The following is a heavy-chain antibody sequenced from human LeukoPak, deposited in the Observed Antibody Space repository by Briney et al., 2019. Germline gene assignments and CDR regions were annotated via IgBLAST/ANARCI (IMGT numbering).Heavy chain of an antibody. V-gene: IGHV3-53*04. CDR1: GFTVSTNC. J-gene: IGHJ4*02. CDR3: ARVDTVMAYYFDL. CDR2: IYSGGTT. D-gene: IGHD5-18*01. Sequence: GGSLRLSCAASGFTVSTNCMTWVRQAPGKGLEWVSTIYSGGTTYYADSVMGRFTISRHNSRNTLYLQMNGLRAEDTAVYYCARVDTVMAYYFDLWGQGTLVTVSS.